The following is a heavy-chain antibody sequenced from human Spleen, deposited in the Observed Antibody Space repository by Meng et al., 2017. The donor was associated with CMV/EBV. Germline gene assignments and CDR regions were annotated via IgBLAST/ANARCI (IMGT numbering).Heavy chain of an antibody. CDR1: FSSYS. CDR2: ISSSSSYI. CDR3: ARVPGDIVVVVAARHWYFDL. V-gene: IGHV3-21*01. J-gene: IGHJ2*01. D-gene: IGHD2-15*01. Sequence: FSSYSMNWVRQAPEKGLEWVSSISSSSSYIYYADSVKGRFTISRDNAKNSLYLQMNSLRAEDTAVYYCARVPGDIVVVVAARHWYFDLWGRGTLVTVSS.